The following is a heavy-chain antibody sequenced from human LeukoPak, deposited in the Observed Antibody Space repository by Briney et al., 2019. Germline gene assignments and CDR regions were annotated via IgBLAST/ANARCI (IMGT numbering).Heavy chain of an antibody. J-gene: IGHJ4*02. D-gene: IGHD5-18*01. CDR3: AGERVRGNSYGYLDY. V-gene: IGHV3-30*04. Sequence: PGRSLRLSCAASGFTFSSYAMHWVRQAPGKGLEWVAVISYDGSNKYYADSVKGRFTISRDNSKNTLYLQMNSLRAEDTAVYYCAGERVRGNSYGYLDYWGQGTLVTVSS. CDR1: GFTFSSYA. CDR2: ISYDGSNK.